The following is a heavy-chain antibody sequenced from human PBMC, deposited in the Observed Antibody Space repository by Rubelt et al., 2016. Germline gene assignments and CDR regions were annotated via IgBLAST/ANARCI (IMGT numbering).Heavy chain of an antibody. CDR2: IYHSGST. CDR1: GVSISSTNW. V-gene: IGHV4-4*02. CDR3: ARVNRYYFDY. Sequence: QVQLQESGPGLVKPSGTLSLTCAVSGVSISSTNWWSWVRQPPGKGLEWIGEIYHSGSTNYNPSLKSRVSISVDKSKSHFSLRRTSVTAADPAVYYCARVNRYYFDYWGQGTLVTVSS. J-gene: IGHJ4*02.